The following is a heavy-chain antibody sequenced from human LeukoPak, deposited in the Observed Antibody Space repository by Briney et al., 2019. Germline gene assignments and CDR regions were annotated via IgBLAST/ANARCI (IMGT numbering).Heavy chain of an antibody. CDR2: IYYSGST. J-gene: IGHJ4*02. Sequence: SETLSLTCTVSGDSISSSSYYWGWIRQPPGKGLEWIGSIYYSGSTYYNPSLKSRVTISVDTSKNQFSLKLSSVTAADTAVYYCEGDAYYFDYWGQGTLVTVSS. CDR1: GDSISSSSYY. V-gene: IGHV4-39*07. CDR3: EGDAYYFDY.